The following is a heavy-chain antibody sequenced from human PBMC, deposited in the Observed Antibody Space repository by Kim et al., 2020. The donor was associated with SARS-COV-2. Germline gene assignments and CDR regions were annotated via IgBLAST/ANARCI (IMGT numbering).Heavy chain of an antibody. Sequence: PSLKGRVTISVDTSKNQFSLKLSSVTAADTAVYYCARAVYYGSGSIAFDIWGQGTMVTVSS. V-gene: IGHV4-30-2*05. CDR3: ARAVYYGSGSIAFDI. J-gene: IGHJ3*02. D-gene: IGHD3-10*01.